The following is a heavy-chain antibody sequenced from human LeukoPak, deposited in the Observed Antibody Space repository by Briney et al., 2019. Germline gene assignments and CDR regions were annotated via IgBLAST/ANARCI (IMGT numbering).Heavy chain of an antibody. CDR3: ARQGYSYDRGDYYYDGLDI. CDR1: GFTFSTYS. J-gene: IGHJ6*02. Sequence: GGSLRLSCAASGFTFSTYSMNWVRQAPGKGLEWVSSISHSSTYVPYADSVKGRFAISRDNAKNSLYIQMNSLRAEDTAVYYCARQGYSYDRGDYYYDGLDIWGQGTTVTVSS. V-gene: IGHV3-21*01. CDR2: ISHSSTYV. D-gene: IGHD5-18*01.